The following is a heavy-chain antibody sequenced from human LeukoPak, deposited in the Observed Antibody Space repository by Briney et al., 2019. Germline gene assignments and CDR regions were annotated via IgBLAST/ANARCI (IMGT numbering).Heavy chain of an antibody. CDR2: IYYSGST. D-gene: IGHD1-7*01. CDR3: ARGPKNSGSSFDP. CDR1: GGSISSGNYY. V-gene: IGHV4-30-4*08. Sequence: SQTLSLTCSDSGGSISSGNYYWTWIRQPPEKGLEWIGYIYYSGSTYYNPSLKSRINISVDTSKNQFSLKLSSVTAADTAVYYCARGPKNSGSSFDPWGQGTLVTVSS. J-gene: IGHJ5*02.